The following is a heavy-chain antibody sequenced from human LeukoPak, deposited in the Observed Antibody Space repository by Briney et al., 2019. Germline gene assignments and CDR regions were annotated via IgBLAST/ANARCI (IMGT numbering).Heavy chain of an antibody. CDR3: ARVPGRSYSGSYPLDY. CDR2: INHSGSA. CDR1: GGSFSGYY. Sequence: SETLSLTCAVYGGSFSGYYWIWIRKAPGKGLERIGEINHSGSANYNPSLKSRVTISVDTSKNQFSLKLSSVTAADTAVYYCARVPGRSYSGSYPLDYWGQGTLVTVSS. D-gene: IGHD1-26*01. J-gene: IGHJ4*02. V-gene: IGHV4-34*01.